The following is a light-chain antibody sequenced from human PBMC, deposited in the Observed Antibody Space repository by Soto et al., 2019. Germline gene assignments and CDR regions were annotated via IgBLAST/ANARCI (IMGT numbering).Light chain of an antibody. Sequence: DIVLTQSPDSLAVSPGEKATITCKSSQSVLSSSNDKTYLAWYQQKPGLPPKLLIYWASTRESGVPDRFSGSGSGAVFTLTIRSLQAEDVAVYYCQQYYTNPPTFGGGTRVEL. CDR3: QQYYTNPPT. CDR1: QSVLSSSNDKTY. CDR2: WAS. V-gene: IGKV4-1*01. J-gene: IGKJ4*01.